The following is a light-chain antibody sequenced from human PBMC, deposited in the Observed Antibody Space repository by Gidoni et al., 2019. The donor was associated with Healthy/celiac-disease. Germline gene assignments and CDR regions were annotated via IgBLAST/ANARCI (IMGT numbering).Light chain of an antibody. CDR2: WAS. J-gene: IGKJ1*01. V-gene: IGKV4-1*01. Sequence: DIVMTQSPASMAVSLGERATINCKSSQSVLYSSNNKNYLAWYQQTPGQPPKLLIYWASTREPGVPDRFSGSVSGTDFTLTISILQAEYVAVYYCQQYYSTPRTFXXXTKVEIK. CDR1: QSVLYSSNNKNY. CDR3: QQYYSTPRT.